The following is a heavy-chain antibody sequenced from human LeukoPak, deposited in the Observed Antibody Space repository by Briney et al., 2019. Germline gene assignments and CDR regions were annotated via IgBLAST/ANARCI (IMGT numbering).Heavy chain of an antibody. Sequence: GGSLRLSCAASGFTFSSYSMNWVRQAPGKGLEWVSSISSSSYIYYADSVKGRFTISRDNAKNSLYLQMNSLRAEDTALYYCAKVATIRKGLDAFDIWGQGTMVTVSS. V-gene: IGHV3-21*04. CDR1: GFTFSSYS. D-gene: IGHD5-12*01. CDR2: ISSSSYI. J-gene: IGHJ3*02. CDR3: AKVATIRKGLDAFDI.